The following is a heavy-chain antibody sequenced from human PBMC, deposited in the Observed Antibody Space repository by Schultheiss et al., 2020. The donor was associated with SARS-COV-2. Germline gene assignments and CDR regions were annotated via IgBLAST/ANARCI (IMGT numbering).Heavy chain of an antibody. CDR3: ARFDYGGNSYFDY. CDR1: GGSISSYY. V-gene: IGHV4-4*08. D-gene: IGHD4-23*01. Sequence: SETLSLTCTVSGGSISSYYWSWIRQPPGKGLEWIGRIYTSGSTNYNPSLKSRVTISVDTSKNQFSLKLSSVTAADTAVYYCARFDYGGNSYFDYWGQGTLVTVSS. CDR2: IYTSGST. J-gene: IGHJ4*02.